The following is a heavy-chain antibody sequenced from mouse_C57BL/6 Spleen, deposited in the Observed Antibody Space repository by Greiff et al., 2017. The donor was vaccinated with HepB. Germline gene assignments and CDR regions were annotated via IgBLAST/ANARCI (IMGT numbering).Heavy chain of an antibody. V-gene: IGHV3-6*01. CDR1: GYSITSGYY. CDR2: ISYDGSN. CDR3: ARDRDYDGGYAMDY. Sequence: DVKLQESGPGLVKPSQSLSLTCSVTGYSITSGYYWNWIRQFPGNKLEWMGYISYDGSNNYNPSLKNRISITRDTSKNQFFLKLNSVTTEDTATYYCARDRDYDGGYAMDYWGQGTSVTVSS. D-gene: IGHD2-4*01. J-gene: IGHJ4*01.